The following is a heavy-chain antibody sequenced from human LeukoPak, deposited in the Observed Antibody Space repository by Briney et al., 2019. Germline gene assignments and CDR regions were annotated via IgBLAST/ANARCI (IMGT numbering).Heavy chain of an antibody. CDR3: ARAPYCSSTSCYLLWFDP. Sequence: TSQTLSLTCTVSGGSISSYYWSWIRQPPGKGLEWIGYIYYSGSTNYNPSLRSRVTISVDTSKNQFSLKLSSVTAADTAVYYCARAPYCSSTSCYLLWFDPWGQGTLVTVSS. J-gene: IGHJ5*02. D-gene: IGHD2-2*01. CDR1: GGSISSYY. CDR2: IYYSGST. V-gene: IGHV4-59*01.